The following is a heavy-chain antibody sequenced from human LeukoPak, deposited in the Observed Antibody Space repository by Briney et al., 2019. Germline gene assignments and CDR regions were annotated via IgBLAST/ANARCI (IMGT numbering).Heavy chain of an antibody. Sequence: PSETLSLTCTVSGGSISSSSYYWGWIRQPPGKGLEWIGYIYYSGSTNYNPSLKSRVTISVDTSKNQFSLKLSSVTAADTAVYYCARGLLRYFDWLEPENFDYWGQGTLVTVSS. CDR1: GGSISSSSYY. D-gene: IGHD3-9*01. CDR3: ARGLLRYFDWLEPENFDY. J-gene: IGHJ4*02. V-gene: IGHV4-61*05. CDR2: IYYSGST.